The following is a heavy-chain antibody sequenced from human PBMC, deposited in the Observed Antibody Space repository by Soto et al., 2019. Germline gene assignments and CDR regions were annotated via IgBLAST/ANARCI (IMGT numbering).Heavy chain of an antibody. J-gene: IGHJ3*02. Sequence: EAQLLESGGDLVQPGGSLRLSCAASGFTFSTYAMSWVRQAPGKGLEWVSTISSSGGNTYYTDSVKGRFTISRDNSKNTLYLQMNSLRAEDTAIYYCAKRPTSTGFGDPFDIWGQGTMVTVSS. CDR1: GFTFSTYA. CDR2: ISSSGGNT. D-gene: IGHD3-10*01. V-gene: IGHV3-23*01. CDR3: AKRPTSTGFGDPFDI.